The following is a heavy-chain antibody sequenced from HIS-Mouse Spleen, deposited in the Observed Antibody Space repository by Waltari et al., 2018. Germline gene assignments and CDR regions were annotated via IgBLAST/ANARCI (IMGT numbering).Heavy chain of an antibody. CDR3: AREIPYSSSWYDWYFDL. Sequence: QLQLQESGPGLVKPSETLSLTCPVSGGSISSRSYSWGWSRQPPGKGLEWIGSIYYSGSTYYNPSLKSRVTISVDTSKNQFSLKLSSVTAADTAVYYCAREIPYSSSWYDWYFDLWGRGTLVTVSS. D-gene: IGHD6-13*01. CDR1: GGSISSRSYS. V-gene: IGHV4-39*07. J-gene: IGHJ2*01. CDR2: IYYSGST.